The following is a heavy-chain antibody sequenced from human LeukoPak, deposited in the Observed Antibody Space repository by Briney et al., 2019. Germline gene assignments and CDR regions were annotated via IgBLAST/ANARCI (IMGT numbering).Heavy chain of an antibody. CDR3: ARDFTPSKYYDSSAYYDC. J-gene: IGHJ4*02. V-gene: IGHV3-74*01. CDR1: GFTFSTYW. D-gene: IGHD3-22*01. Sequence: GGSLRLSCAASGFTFSTYWMHWVRQAPGKGLVWVSRINTDGSSISYADSVKGRFTISRDNAKNTLYLQMNSLRAEDAAVYYCARDFTPSKYYDSSAYYDCWGQGTLVTVSS. CDR2: INTDGSSI.